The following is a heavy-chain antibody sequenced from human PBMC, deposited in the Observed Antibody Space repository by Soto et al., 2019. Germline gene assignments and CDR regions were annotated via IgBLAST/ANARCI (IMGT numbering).Heavy chain of an antibody. J-gene: IGHJ6*02. CDR2: VSAYNGNA. CDR1: CYTFTSYF. Sequence: GASVKVSCKASCYTFTSYFITWVRQAPGQGLEWMGWVSAYNGNANYAQTLYGRVTMTTDTSTSTAYMELRSLRFDDTAVYYCARQNYYSGMDVWGQGTTVTVSS. V-gene: IGHV1-18*01. CDR3: ARQNYYSGMDV.